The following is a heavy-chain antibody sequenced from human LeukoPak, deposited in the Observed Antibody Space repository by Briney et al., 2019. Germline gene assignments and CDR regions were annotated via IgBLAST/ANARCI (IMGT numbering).Heavy chain of an antibody. D-gene: IGHD3-16*01. V-gene: IGHV3-30*02. Sequence: PGGSLRLSCAASGFTFSSYGMHWVRQAPGKGLEWVAFIWYDGSNKYYADSVKGRFTISRDNSKNTLYLQMNSLRAEDTAVYYCANPSRSRLVLSGAFDIWGQGTMVTVSS. CDR2: IWYDGSNK. CDR1: GFTFSSYG. J-gene: IGHJ3*02. CDR3: ANPSRSRLVLSGAFDI.